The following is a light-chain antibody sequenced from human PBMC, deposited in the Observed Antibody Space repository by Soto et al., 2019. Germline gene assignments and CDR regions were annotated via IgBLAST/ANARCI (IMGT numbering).Light chain of an antibody. CDR3: SSYTSSNTLVV. CDR1: SSDIGFYNY. J-gene: IGLJ2*01. Sequence: QSVLTQPASVSGSPGQSITISCTGTSSDIGFYNYVSWYQQHPGTAPKLMIHEVTNRPSGVSHRFSGSKSGNTASLTISGLQPEDEADYFCSSYTSSNTLVVFGGGTKVTV. CDR2: EVT. V-gene: IGLV2-14*01.